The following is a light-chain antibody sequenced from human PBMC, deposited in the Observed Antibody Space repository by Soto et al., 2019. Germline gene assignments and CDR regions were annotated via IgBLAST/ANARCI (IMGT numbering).Light chain of an antibody. CDR3: QKYGTAPYT. V-gene: IGKV3-20*01. J-gene: IGKJ5*01. Sequence: ETVVTRSPGTLSLSPGEGATLSCRASQSVDSSYLAWYQQKPGQAPRLLIHGTSNRASGIPDRFSGSGSGTDFTLTISRLEPEDFAVYYCQKYGTAPYTFGQGTRLEIK. CDR1: QSVDSSY. CDR2: GTS.